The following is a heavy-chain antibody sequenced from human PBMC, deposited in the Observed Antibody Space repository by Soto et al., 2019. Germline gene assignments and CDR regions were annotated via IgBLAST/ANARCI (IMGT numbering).Heavy chain of an antibody. CDR1: GFTFSSYA. CDR2: ISGNGGST. D-gene: IGHD6-19*01. V-gene: IGHV3-64D*08. Sequence: GSLRLSCAASGFTFSSYAMSWVRQAPGKGLEYVSAISGNGGSTYYADSVKGRFTISRDNSKNTLYLQMSSLRAEDTAVYYCVKGSGWYGSNAFDIWGQGTMVTVSS. J-gene: IGHJ3*02. CDR3: VKGSGWYGSNAFDI.